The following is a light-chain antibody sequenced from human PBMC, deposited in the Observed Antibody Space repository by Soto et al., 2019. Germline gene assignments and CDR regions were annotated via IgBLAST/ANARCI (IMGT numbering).Light chain of an antibody. CDR3: CSYAGSYTLYV. Sequence: QSALTQPRSVSGSPGQSVTISCTGTSSDVGGYNYVSWYQQHPGKAPKLMIYDVSKRPSGVPDRFSGYKSGNTASLTISVLQAEDEADYYCCSYAGSYTLYVFGTGTKVTVL. CDR1: SSDVGGYNY. J-gene: IGLJ1*01. V-gene: IGLV2-11*01. CDR2: DVS.